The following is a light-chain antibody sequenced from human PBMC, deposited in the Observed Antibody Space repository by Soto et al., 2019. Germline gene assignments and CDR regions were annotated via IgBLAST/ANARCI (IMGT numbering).Light chain of an antibody. J-gene: IGKJ1*01. Sequence: DMKLKQSASFLSASVETKVTITCRASQGISSYLAWYQQKPGKAPKLLIYAASTLQSGVPSRFSGSGSGTEFTLTISSLQPEDFATYYCQTTWTFGQGTKVDI. CDR2: AAS. V-gene: IGKV1-9*01. CDR1: QGISSY. CDR3: QTTWT.